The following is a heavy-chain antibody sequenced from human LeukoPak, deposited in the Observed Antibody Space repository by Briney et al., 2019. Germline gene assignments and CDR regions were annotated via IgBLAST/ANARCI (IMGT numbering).Heavy chain of an antibody. CDR2: ISGSGANT. V-gene: IGHV3-23*01. J-gene: IGHJ4*02. CDR1: GFTFGDYA. CDR3: ARVTYGSGTYGAFDY. D-gene: IGHD3-10*01. Sequence: QPGGSLRLSCTASGFTFGDYAMSGFRQAPGKGLEWVSGISGSGANTYFADSVKGRFTISRDNSKNTLYLQMNSLRAEDTAVYYCARVTYGSGTYGAFDYWGQGTLVTVSS.